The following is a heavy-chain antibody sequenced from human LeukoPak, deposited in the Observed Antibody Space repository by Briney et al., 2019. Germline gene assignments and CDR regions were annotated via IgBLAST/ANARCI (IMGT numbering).Heavy chain of an antibody. CDR2: ISAYNGNT. CDR3: AREPYSSSSVWSDP. D-gene: IGHD6-6*01. Sequence: ASVKVSCKASGYTFTGYGISWVRRAPGQGLEWMGWISAYNGNTNYAQKLQGRVTMTTDTSTSTAYMELRSLRSDDTAVYYCAREPYSSSSVWSDPWGQATLVTVSS. CDR1: GYTFTGYG. J-gene: IGHJ5*02. V-gene: IGHV1-18*01.